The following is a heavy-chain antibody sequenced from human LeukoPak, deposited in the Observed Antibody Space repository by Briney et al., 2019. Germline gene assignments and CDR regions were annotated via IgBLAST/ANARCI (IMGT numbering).Heavy chain of an antibody. CDR1: GFTFSSYG. D-gene: IGHD7-27*01. J-gene: IGHJ4*02. V-gene: IGHV3-7*01. CDR2: IKEDGTQK. CDR3: AKTGERDY. Sequence: GGSLRLSCAASGFTFSSYGMHWVRQAPGKGPERVANIKEDGTQKYYVDSVRGRFTISRDNAENSLYLQMNSLRDEDTAVYYCAKTGERDYWGRGTLVTVSS.